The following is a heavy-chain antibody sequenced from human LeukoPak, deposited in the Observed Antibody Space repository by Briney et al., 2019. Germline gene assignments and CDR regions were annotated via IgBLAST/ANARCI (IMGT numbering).Heavy chain of an antibody. CDR1: GFTFSSYS. D-gene: IGHD6-19*01. J-gene: IGHJ4*02. CDR3: AKGHSSGWY. Sequence: PGGSLRLSCAASGFTFSSYSMHWVRQAPGKGLEWVSSISASSSSIYYADSVKGRFTISRDNAKNSLYLQMNSLRADDTAVFYCAKGHSSGWYWGQGTLVTVSS. CDR2: ISASSSSI. V-gene: IGHV3-21*01.